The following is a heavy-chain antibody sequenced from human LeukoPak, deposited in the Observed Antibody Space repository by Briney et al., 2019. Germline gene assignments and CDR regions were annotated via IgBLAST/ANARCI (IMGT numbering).Heavy chain of an antibody. D-gene: IGHD3-10*01. CDR3: AKGSYGSGSYYRPNWFDP. V-gene: IGHV3-33*06. CDR1: GFTFSNYG. J-gene: IGHJ5*02. CDR2: IWYDGSNK. Sequence: PGGSLRLSCAASGFTFSNYGMHWVRQAPGKGLEWVAIIWYDGSNKYYADSVKGRFTISRDNSKNTLYLQMNSLRVEDTAVYYCAKGSYGSGSYYRPNWFDPWGQGTLVTVSS.